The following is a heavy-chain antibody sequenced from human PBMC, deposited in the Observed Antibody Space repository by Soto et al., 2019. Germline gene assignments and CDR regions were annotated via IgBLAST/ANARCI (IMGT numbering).Heavy chain of an antibody. CDR3: ARDYCSGGSCFTKVKLRSRTNWFDP. CDR1: GGTFSSYA. Sequence: QVQLVQSGAEVKKPGSSVKVSCKASGGTFSSYAISWVRQAPGQGLEWMGGIIPIFGTANYAQKFQGRVTISADESTSTAYMELSSLRSEDTAVYYCARDYCSGGSCFTKVKLRSRTNWFDPWGQGTLVTVSS. CDR2: IIPIFGTA. D-gene: IGHD2-15*01. V-gene: IGHV1-69*01. J-gene: IGHJ5*02.